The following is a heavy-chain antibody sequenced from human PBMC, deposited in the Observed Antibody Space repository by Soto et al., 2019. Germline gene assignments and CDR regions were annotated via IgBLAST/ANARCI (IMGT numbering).Heavy chain of an antibody. Sequence: SETLSLTCSVSGGSISTYSWSWIRQPPGKGLEWVGSIYYSGSTNYSPSLNSRVTISVDTSKNRFSLKLTSVTAADTAIYYCVRDAHYTSRYSHYYAMDVWGQGTTVTVSS. CDR1: GGSISTYS. D-gene: IGHD2-2*02. J-gene: IGHJ6*02. V-gene: IGHV4-59*01. CDR3: VRDAHYTSRYSHYYAMDV. CDR2: IYYSGST.